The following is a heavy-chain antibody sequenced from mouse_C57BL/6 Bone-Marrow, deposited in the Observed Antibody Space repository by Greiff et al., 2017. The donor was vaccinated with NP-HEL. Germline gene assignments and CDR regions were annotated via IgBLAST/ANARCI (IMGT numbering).Heavy chain of an antibody. CDR2: IHPNSGST. J-gene: IGHJ2*01. Sequence: QVQLQQPGAELVKPGASVKLSCKASGYTFTSYWMHWVKQRPGQGLEWLGMIHPNSGSTNYNEKFKSKATLTVDKSSSTAYMQLSSLTSEDSAVYYCARPSASYFDYWGQGTTLTVSS. CDR1: GYTFTSYW. D-gene: IGHD6-1*01. V-gene: IGHV1-64*01. CDR3: ARPSASYFDY.